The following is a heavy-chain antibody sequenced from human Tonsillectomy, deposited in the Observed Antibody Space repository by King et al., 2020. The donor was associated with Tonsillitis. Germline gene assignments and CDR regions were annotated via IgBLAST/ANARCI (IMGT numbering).Heavy chain of an antibody. V-gene: IGHV4-31*01. CDR2: IYHSGTT. Sequence: VQLQESGPGLLKPSQTLSLTCTVSGASISSGNYYWSWIRQHPRKGLEWIGYIYHSGTTYYNPSLKSFFISVDTSSNQFSLKLSSVTAADTAVYYCARVHHYDSSGYYKYFDSWGQGTLVTVSA. J-gene: IGHJ4*02. D-gene: IGHD3-22*01. CDR3: ARVHHYDSSGYYKYFDS. CDR1: GASISSGNYY.